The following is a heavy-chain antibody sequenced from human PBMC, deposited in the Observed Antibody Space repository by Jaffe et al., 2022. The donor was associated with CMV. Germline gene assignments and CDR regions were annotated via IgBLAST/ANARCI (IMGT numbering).Heavy chain of an antibody. J-gene: IGHJ4*02. D-gene: IGHD3-22*01. CDR3: AKEGIFSDSSGYYYDY. CDR2: ISYDGSNK. CDR1: GFTFSSYG. Sequence: QVQLVESGGGVVQPGRSLRLSCAASGFTFSSYGMHWVRQAPGKGLEWVAVISYDGSNKYYADSVKGRFTISRDNSKNTLYLQMNSLRAEDTAVYYCAKEGIFSDSSGYYYDYWGQGTLVTVSS. V-gene: IGHV3-30*18.